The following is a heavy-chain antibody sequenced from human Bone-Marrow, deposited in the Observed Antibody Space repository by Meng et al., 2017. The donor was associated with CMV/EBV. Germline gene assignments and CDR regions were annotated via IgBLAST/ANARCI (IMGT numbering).Heavy chain of an antibody. D-gene: IGHD2-2*02. V-gene: IGHV2-5*01. CDR1: GISLSTSGVG. CDR3: AHRRDCSSTSCYRRAAFDI. J-gene: IGHJ3*02. Sequence: SGPTLVKPTQTLTLTCTFSGISLSTSGVGGGCIRQPPGKALEWLALIYWNDDKRYSPSLKSRLTITKDTSKNQVVLTMTNMDPVDTATYYCAHRRDCSSTSCYRRAAFDIWGQGTMVTVSS. CDR2: IYWNDDK.